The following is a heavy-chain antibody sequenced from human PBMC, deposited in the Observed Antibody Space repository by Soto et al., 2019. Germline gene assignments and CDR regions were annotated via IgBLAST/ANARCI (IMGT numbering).Heavy chain of an antibody. J-gene: IGHJ3*02. D-gene: IGHD2-15*01. V-gene: IGHV1-69*02. Sequence: QVQLVQSGAEVKKPGSSVKVSCKASGGTFSTYSITWVRQAPGQGPEWMGRIIPVLGLANYAQKFHGRVTITADKSTSTXXMELSSLRSEDTAVYYCAKEAYCSAGSCLDDAFDIWGQGTMVTVSS. CDR2: IIPVLGLA. CDR3: AKEAYCSAGSCLDDAFDI. CDR1: GGTFSTYS.